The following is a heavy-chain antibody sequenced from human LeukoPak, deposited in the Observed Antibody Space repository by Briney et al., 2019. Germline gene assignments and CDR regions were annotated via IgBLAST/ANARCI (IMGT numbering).Heavy chain of an antibody. J-gene: IGHJ4*02. CDR3: ARHAIYYDSSGYPHFDY. CDR1: GGSISSSSYY. Sequence: KPSETLSLTCTVSGGSISSSSYYWGWIRQPPGKGLEWIGSIYYSGSTYYNPSLKSRVTISVDTSKNQFSLKLSSVTAADTAVYYCARHAIYYDSSGYPHFDYWGQGTLVTVSS. V-gene: IGHV4-39*01. CDR2: IYYSGST. D-gene: IGHD3-22*01.